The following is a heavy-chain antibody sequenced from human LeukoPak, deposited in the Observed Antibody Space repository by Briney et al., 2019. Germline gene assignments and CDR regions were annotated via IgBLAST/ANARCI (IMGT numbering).Heavy chain of an antibody. D-gene: IGHD3-22*01. CDR2: VNPNSGGT. V-gene: IGHV1-2*02. J-gene: IGHJ1*01. Sequence: ASVKVSCKASGYTFTGYYMHWVRQAPGQGLEWMGWVNPNSGGTNYAQKFQGRVTMTRDTSISTAYMELSRLRSDDTAVYYCARVEGGWDSSGYYFEYFQHWGQGTLVTVSS. CDR1: GYTFTGYY. CDR3: ARVEGGWDSSGYYFEYFQH.